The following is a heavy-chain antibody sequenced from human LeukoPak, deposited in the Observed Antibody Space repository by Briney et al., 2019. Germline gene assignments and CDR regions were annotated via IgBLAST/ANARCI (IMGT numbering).Heavy chain of an antibody. V-gene: IGHV4-59*01. D-gene: IGHD6-19*01. CDR1: GGSFSGYY. Sequence: PSETLSLTCAVYGGSFSGYYWSWIRQFPGKGLEWIGSIYIKSTNYNPSLKSRVAISVDTSKNQFSLRLDSVTTADTAVYYCARDTTVASGMQYWGQGTLVTVSS. J-gene: IGHJ4*02. CDR3: ARDTTVASGMQY. CDR2: IYIKST.